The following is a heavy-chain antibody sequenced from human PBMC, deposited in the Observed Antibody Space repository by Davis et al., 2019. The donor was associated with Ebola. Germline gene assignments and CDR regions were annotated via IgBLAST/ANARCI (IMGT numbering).Heavy chain of an antibody. V-gene: IGHV4-34*01. J-gene: IGHJ4*02. CDR1: GFTFSDYY. D-gene: IGHD5-12*01. Sequence: GSLRLSCAASGFTFSDYYMSWIRQPPAKGLEWTGEINHSGSTNYNPSLKSRVTISVDTSKNQFSLKLSSVTAADTAVYYCARTRGYSGYARFDYWGQGTLVTVSS. CDR3: ARTRGYSGYARFDY. CDR2: INHSGST.